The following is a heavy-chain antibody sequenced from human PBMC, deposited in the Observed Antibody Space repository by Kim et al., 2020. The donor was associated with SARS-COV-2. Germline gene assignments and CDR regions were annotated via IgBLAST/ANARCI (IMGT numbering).Heavy chain of an antibody. V-gene: IGHV5-10-1*01. CDR3: ARQVGTRPGYGMDV. Sequence: SPSVQGHVTISADKSISTAYLQWSSLKASDTAMYYCARQVGTRPGYGMDVWGQGTTVTVSS. J-gene: IGHJ6*02. D-gene: IGHD1-1*01.